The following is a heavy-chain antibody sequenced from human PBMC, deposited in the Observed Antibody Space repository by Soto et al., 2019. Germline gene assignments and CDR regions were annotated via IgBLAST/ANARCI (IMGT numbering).Heavy chain of an antibody. D-gene: IGHD2-2*01. CDR3: ARGTGGDIVVVPAASYYYYYGMDV. V-gene: IGHV1-69*01. Sequence: QVQLVQSGAEVKKPGSSVKVSCKASGGTFSSYAISWVRQAPGQGLEWMGGIIPIFGTAKYAQKFQGRVTITADESTSTAYMELSSLKSEDTAVYYCARGTGGDIVVVPAASYYYYYGMDVWGQGTTVTVSS. CDR2: IIPIFGTA. J-gene: IGHJ6*02. CDR1: GGTFSSYA.